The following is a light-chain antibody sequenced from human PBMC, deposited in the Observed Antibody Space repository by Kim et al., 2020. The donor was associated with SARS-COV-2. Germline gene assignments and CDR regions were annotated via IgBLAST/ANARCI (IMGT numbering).Light chain of an antibody. CDR3: QSWGV. CDR1: SGHSSNA. Sequence: QLVLTQSPTASASLGASVKLTCTLNSGHSSNAIAWHQQQPEKGPRYLMRVNNDGSHSKGDGIPDRFSGSSSGAERYLTISSLQSVDEADYYCQSWGVFGAGTQLTVL. V-gene: IGLV4-69*01. CDR2: VNNDGSH. J-gene: IGLJ3*02.